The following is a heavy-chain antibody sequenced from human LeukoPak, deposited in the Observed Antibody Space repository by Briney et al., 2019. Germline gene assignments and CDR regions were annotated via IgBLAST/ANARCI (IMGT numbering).Heavy chain of an antibody. CDR3: ARGVYDILTGYLSWYFDL. V-gene: IGHV4-34*01. J-gene: IGHJ2*01. D-gene: IGHD3-9*01. CDR1: GGSFSGYY. CDR2: IYHTGST. Sequence: MASETLSLTCAVYGGSFSGYYWSWIRQPPGKGLEWIGYIYHTGSTVYNPSLKSRVTISLDRSKNQFSLKLSSVTAADTAVYYCARGVYDILTGYLSWYFDLWGRGTLVTVSS.